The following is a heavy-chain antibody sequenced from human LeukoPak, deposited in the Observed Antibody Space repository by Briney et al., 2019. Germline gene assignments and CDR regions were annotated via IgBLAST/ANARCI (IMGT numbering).Heavy chain of an antibody. CDR3: AKDLDRIQLSMKTFHS. Sequence: PGGSLRLSCAASGFTFSSYAMSWVRQAPGKGLEWVSAISGSGGSTYYADSVKGRFTISRDNSKNTLYLQMNSLRAEDTAVYYCAKDLDRIQLSMKTFHSWGQGTLVTVSS. CDR2: ISGSGGST. J-gene: IGHJ5*01. CDR1: GFTFSSYA. D-gene: IGHD5-18*01. V-gene: IGHV3-23*01.